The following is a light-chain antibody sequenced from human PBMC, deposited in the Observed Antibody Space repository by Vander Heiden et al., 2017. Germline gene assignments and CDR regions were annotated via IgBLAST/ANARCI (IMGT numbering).Light chain of an antibody. V-gene: IGLV1-44*01. CDR3: AAWDDSLNGLVV. Sequence: QSVLTQPPSASGTPGQRVTISCSGSSSNIGSNTVNWYQQLPGTAPKLLTHSNNQRPSGVPDRFSGSKSGSSASLAISGLQSEDEADYYCAAWDDSLNGLVVFGGGTKLTVV. J-gene: IGLJ2*01. CDR2: SNN. CDR1: SSNIGSNT.